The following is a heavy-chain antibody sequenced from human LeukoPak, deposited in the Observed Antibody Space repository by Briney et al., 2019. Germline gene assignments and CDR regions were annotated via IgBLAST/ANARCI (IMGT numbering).Heavy chain of an antibody. CDR1: GYTLPELS. CDR2: FDPEDGET. Sequence: ASVQVSCKVSGYTLPELSMHWVRQAPAKGLEWMGGFDPEDGETIYAQKFQGRVTKTEDTSTDIAYLELSRLRSEDTAVYYCATDRRSYYYGSGRYYYRRFDYWGQGTLVTVSS. D-gene: IGHD3-10*01. V-gene: IGHV1-24*01. J-gene: IGHJ4*02. CDR3: ATDRRSYYYGSGRYYYRRFDY.